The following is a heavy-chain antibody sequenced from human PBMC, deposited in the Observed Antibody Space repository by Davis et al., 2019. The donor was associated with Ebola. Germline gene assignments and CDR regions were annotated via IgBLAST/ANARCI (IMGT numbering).Heavy chain of an antibody. D-gene: IGHD6-19*01. CDR1: GYTFTTYS. J-gene: IGHJ4*02. CDR3: ATWQWLAQYYFDY. V-gene: IGHV1-3*04. Sequence: ASVKVSCKAAGYTFTTYSMHWVRQAPGQRLEWMGWINTGNGNTKDSEKFQGRVTITRDTSASTVYMELSSLRSEDTAVYYCATWQWLAQYYFDYWGQGTLVTVSS. CDR2: INTGNGNT.